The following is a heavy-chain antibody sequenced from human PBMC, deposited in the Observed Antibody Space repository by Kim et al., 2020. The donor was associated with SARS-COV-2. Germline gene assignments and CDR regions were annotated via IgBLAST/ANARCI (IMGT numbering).Heavy chain of an antibody. D-gene: IGHD3-3*01. CDR2: INPSGGST. V-gene: IGHV1-46*01. CDR1: GYTFTSYY. J-gene: IGHJ6*02. CDR3: ARDRTIFGVVMVYYGMDV. Sequence: ASVKVSCKASGYTFTSYYMHWVRQAPGQGLEWMGIINPSGGSTSYAQKFQGRVTMTRDTSTSTVYMELSSLRSEDTAVYYCARDRTIFGVVMVYYGMDVWGQGTTVTVSS.